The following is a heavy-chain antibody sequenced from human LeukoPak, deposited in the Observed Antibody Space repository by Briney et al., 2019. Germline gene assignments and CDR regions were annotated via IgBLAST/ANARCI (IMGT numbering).Heavy chain of an antibody. V-gene: IGHV3-7*01. CDR3: ARDRDGYNSFDY. CDR2: IKQDGSEK. CDR1: GFTFSSYS. Sequence: PGGSLRLSCAASGFTFSSYSMNWVRQAPGKGLEWVANIKQDGSEKYYVDSVKGRFTISRDNAKNSLYLQMNSLRAEDTAVYYCARDRDGYNSFDYWGQGTLVTVSS. J-gene: IGHJ4*02. D-gene: IGHD5-24*01.